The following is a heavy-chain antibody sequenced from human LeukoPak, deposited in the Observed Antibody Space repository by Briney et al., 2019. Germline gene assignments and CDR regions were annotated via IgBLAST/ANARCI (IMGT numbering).Heavy chain of an antibody. CDR2: ITGSGGKT. Sequence: GGSLRLSCAASGFTFSSYAMTWVRQAPGRGLQWVSAITGSGGKTYYADSVKGRFTISRDNSKNTLYLQMNSLRADDTAVYYCAKAYLVRGVTHYFDYWGQGTLVTVSS. J-gene: IGHJ4*02. CDR1: GFTFSSYA. D-gene: IGHD3-10*01. V-gene: IGHV3-23*01. CDR3: AKAYLVRGVTHYFDY.